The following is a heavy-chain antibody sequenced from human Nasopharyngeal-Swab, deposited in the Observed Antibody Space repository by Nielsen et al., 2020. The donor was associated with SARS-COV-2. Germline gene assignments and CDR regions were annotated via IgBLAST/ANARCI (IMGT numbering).Heavy chain of an antibody. J-gene: IGHJ6*02. CDR3: AREGNYGDYPDYYYYGMDV. CDR2: IIPIFGTA. V-gene: IGHV1-69*13. Sequence: SVKVSCKASGGTFSSYAISWVRQAPGQGLEWMGGIIPIFGTANYAQKFQGRVTITADESTSTAYVELSSLRSEDTAVYYCAREGNYGDYPDYYYYGMDVWGQGTTVTVSS. CDR1: GGTFSSYA. D-gene: IGHD4-17*01.